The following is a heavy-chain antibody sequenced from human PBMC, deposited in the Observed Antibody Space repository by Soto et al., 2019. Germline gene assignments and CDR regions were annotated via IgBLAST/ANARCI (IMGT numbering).Heavy chain of an antibody. Sequence: VQLQESGPGLVKPSQTLSLTCTVSGGSISRGGYYWSWIRQHPGKGLEWIGNIYYSGSTYSNPSLKSRITISVDTSKNQFSLKLSSVTAADTAVYYCARGVRFFDWLDLFDYWGQGTPVTVSS. CDR3: ARGVRFFDWLDLFDY. D-gene: IGHD3-9*01. V-gene: IGHV4-31*03. J-gene: IGHJ4*02. CDR2: IYYSGST. CDR1: GGSISRGGYY.